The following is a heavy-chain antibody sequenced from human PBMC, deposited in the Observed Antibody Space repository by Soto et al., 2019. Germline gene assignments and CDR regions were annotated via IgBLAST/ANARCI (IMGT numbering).Heavy chain of an antibody. Sequence: SETLSLTCAVYGGSFSGYYWSWIRQPPGKGLEWIGEINHSGSTNYNPSLKSRVTISVDTSKNQFSLKLSSVTAADTAVYYCARERLAYCSGGSCYTKSSLDYWGQGTLVTVSS. D-gene: IGHD2-15*01. CDR1: GGSFSGYY. CDR3: ARERLAYCSGGSCYTKSSLDY. CDR2: INHSGST. J-gene: IGHJ4*02. V-gene: IGHV4-34*01.